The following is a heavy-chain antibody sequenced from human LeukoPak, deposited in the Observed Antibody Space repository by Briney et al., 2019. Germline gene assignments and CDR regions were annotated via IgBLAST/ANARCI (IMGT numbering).Heavy chain of an antibody. D-gene: IGHD6-19*01. CDR3: ARVPGYSSGYDY. CDR2: INSDGSST. J-gene: IGHJ4*02. Sequence: GGSLRLSCAASGFTFSSYWMHWVRQAPGKGLVWVSRINSDGSSTSYADSVKGRFTISRDNAKNTLYLQTNSLRAEDTAVYYCARVPGYSSGYDYWGQGTLVTVSS. V-gene: IGHV3-74*01. CDR1: GFTFSSYW.